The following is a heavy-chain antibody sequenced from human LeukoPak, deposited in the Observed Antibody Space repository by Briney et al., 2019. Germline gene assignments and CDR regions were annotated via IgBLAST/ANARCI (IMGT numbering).Heavy chain of an antibody. CDR1: GGSLSSGSYY. CDR3: ARTYYHDSSGYQT. D-gene: IGHD3-22*01. J-gene: IGHJ5*02. Sequence: SETLSLTCTVSGGSLSSGSYYWSWIGQPAGKGLEWIGRIYTSGSTNYNPSLKSRVTISLDTSKNHFSLKLSSVTAADTAVYYCARTYYHDSSGYQTWGQGTLVTVSS. CDR2: IYTSGST. V-gene: IGHV4-61*02.